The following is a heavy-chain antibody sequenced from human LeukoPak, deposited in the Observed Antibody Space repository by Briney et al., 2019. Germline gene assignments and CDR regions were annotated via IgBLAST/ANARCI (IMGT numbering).Heavy chain of an antibody. CDR3: VKDPRDTYGTNWFVS. J-gene: IGHJ5*01. CDR1: GFSFGNYA. Sequence: GGSLRLSCVASGFSFGNYAMSWVRQAPRKGLQWVSQISGTGGATWYAGFARDRFTISRDNSKKTLYLQMSGLRVEDTAMYYCVKDPRDTYGTNWFVSWGQGTILIVSS. V-gene: IGHV3-23*01. D-gene: IGHD2-21*01. CDR2: ISGTGGAT.